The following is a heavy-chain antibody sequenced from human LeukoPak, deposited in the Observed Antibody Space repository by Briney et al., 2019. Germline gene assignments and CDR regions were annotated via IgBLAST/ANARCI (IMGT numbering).Heavy chain of an antibody. V-gene: IGHV1-2*02. D-gene: IGHD6-6*01. CDR1: GYTFTGYY. CDR3: ARPASSSSSPHFDL. Sequence: ASVKVSCKASGYTFTGYYMHWVRQAPGQGLEWMGWINPNSGGTNYAQKFQGRVTMTRDTSISTAYMELSRLRSDDTAVYYCARPASSSSSPHFDLWGRGTLVTVSS. CDR2: INPNSGGT. J-gene: IGHJ2*01.